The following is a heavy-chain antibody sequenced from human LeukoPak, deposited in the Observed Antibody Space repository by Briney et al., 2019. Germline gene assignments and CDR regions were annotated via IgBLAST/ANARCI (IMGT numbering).Heavy chain of an antibody. J-gene: IGHJ6*02. CDR2: ISGSGGST. Sequence: GGSLRLSCAASGFTVSSNYMSWVRQAPGKGLEWVSAISGSGGSTYYADSVKGRFTISRDNSKNTLYLQMNSLRAEDTAVYYCAKDGYCSSTSCSNYYYYGMDVWGQGTTVTVSS. V-gene: IGHV3-23*01. CDR3: AKDGYCSSTSCSNYYYYGMDV. D-gene: IGHD2-2*03. CDR1: GFTVSSNY.